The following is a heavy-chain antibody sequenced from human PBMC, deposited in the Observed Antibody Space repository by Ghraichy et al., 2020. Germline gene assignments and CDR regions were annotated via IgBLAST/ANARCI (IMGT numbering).Heavy chain of an antibody. J-gene: IGHJ6*02. CDR2: ISWDGGST. Sequence: GGSLRLSCAASGFTFDDYTMHWVRQAPGKGLEWVSLISWDGGSTYYADSVKGRFTISRDNSKNSLYLQMNSLRTEDTALYYCAKGDVTFTSKTALYYYGMDVWGQGTTVTVSS. CDR1: GFTFDDYT. V-gene: IGHV3-43*01. CDR3: AKGDVTFTSKTALYYYGMDV. D-gene: IGHD2-2*01.